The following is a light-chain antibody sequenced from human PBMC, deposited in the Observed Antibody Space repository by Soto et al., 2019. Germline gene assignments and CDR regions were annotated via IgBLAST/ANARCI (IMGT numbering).Light chain of an antibody. CDR2: TTN. CDR3: AAWDDSLNGHV. J-gene: IGLJ1*01. Sequence: QSVLTQPHSASGTPGQRVTISCSGSSSNIGTSSVHWFQQLPGTAPKLLISTTNQRPSGVPERFSGSKSGTSASLAISGLLSEDEADYYCAAWDDSLNGHVVGTGTKLTVL. V-gene: IGLV1-44*01. CDR1: SSNIGTSS.